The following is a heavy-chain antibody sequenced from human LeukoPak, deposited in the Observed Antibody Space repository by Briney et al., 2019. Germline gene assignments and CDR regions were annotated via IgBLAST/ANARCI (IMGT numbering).Heavy chain of an antibody. CDR1: GYTFTSYG. CDR3: ARLSSGRYYFDY. D-gene: IGHD6-19*01. CDR2: ISAYNGNT. V-gene: IGHV1-18*01. J-gene: IGHJ4*02. Sequence: ASVKVSCKASGYTFTSYGISWVRQAPGQGLEWMGWISAYNGNTNYAQKLQGRVTMTTDTSTSTAYMELRSLRSDDTAVYHCARLSSGRYYFDYWGQGTLVTVSS.